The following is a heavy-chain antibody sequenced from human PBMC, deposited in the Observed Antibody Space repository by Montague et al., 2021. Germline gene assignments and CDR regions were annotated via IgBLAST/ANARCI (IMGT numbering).Heavy chain of an antibody. CDR1: DFTFSTYA. V-gene: IGHV3-33*01. Sequence: SLRLSCAASDFTFSTYAMHWVRQAPGKGLEWVAVIWYDGSNKFYADSVKGRFTNSRDNSKNTLYLQMNNLRAEDTAMYYCAREVAPGSGSNSADYWGQGTLVTVSS. CDR2: IWYDGSNK. D-gene: IGHD3-10*01. J-gene: IGHJ4*02. CDR3: AREVAPGSGSNSADY.